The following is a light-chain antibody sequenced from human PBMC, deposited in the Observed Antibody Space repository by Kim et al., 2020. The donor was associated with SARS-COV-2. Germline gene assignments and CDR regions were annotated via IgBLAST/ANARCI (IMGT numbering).Light chain of an antibody. CDR3: QKYDTAPWT. V-gene: IGKV1-27*01. CDR2: GAS. J-gene: IGKJ1*01. Sequence: ASVGDRVTITCRASQGIRNYLAWYQQKPGKVPKLLICGASTLQSGVPSRVSGSRFGTEFTLTSSSLQTEDVATYYCQKYDTAPWTFGEGTKVQIK. CDR1: QGIRNY.